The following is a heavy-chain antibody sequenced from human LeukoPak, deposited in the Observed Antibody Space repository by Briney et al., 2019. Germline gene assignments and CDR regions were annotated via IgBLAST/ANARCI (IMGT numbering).Heavy chain of an antibody. Sequence: ASVKVSCKASGYTFTGYYMHWVRQAPGQGLEWMGWINPNSGGTNYAQKFQGRVTMTRDTSISTAYMELSRLRSDDTAVYYCARTRVVPAAIFSYYYYMDVWGKGTTVTVSS. CDR3: ARTRVVPAAIFSYYYYMDV. V-gene: IGHV1-2*02. D-gene: IGHD2-2*01. CDR2: INPNSGGT. CDR1: GYTFTGYY. J-gene: IGHJ6*03.